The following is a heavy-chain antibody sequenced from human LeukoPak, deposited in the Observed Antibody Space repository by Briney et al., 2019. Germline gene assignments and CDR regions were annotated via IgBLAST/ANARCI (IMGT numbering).Heavy chain of an antibody. CDR1: GFTFSSYA. Sequence: GGSLRLSCAASGFTFSSYAMSWVRQTPGKGLEWVSAISGSGGITYYADSVKGRFTISRDNSKSTLYLQMNSLRVEDTAVYYCTKRSTYYDFWSGIDYWGQGTLVTVSS. J-gene: IGHJ4*02. V-gene: IGHV3-23*01. CDR3: TKRSTYYDFWSGIDY. CDR2: ISGSGGIT. D-gene: IGHD3-3*01.